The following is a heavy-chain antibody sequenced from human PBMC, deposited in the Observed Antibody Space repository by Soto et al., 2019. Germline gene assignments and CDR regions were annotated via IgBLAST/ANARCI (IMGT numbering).Heavy chain of an antibody. Sequence: SETLSLTCTVSGGSISSGGYYWSWIRQHPGKGLEWIGYIYYSGSTYYNPSLKSRVTISVDKSKNQFSLKLSSVTAAVTAVYYCERGKEVHCSGGSCYLGMVGWFDPWGQGTLVTVSS. CDR1: GGSISSGGYY. CDR2: IYYSGST. V-gene: IGHV4-31*03. CDR3: ERGKEVHCSGGSCYLGMVGWFDP. D-gene: IGHD2-15*01. J-gene: IGHJ5*02.